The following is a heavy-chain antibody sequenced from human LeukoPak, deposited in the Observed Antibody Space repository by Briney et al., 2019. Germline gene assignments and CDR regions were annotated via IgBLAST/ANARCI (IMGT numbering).Heavy chain of an antibody. D-gene: IGHD4-17*01. CDR3: ATDLG. V-gene: IGHV3-74*01. Sequence: GGSLRLSRAASGSSFTSYWMHWVRQPPGKGLVWVSRVDHDGSGTAYADSVTGRFTISRDNAKNTVYLQMNSLRAEDTAVYYCATDLGWGQGTLVTVSS. CDR2: VDHDGSGT. J-gene: IGHJ4*02. CDR1: GSSFTSYW.